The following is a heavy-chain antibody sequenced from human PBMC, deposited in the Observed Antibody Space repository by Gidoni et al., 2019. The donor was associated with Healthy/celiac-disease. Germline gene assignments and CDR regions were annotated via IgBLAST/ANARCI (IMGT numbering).Heavy chain of an antibody. CDR2: INPNSGGT. CDR1: GYTFTGSY. V-gene: IGHV1-2*02. CDR3: ARDLLRFLEDNGEGV. J-gene: IGHJ6*02. D-gene: IGHD3-3*01. Sequence: QVQLVQSGAEVTKPGASVKVSCNASGYTFTGSYMHWVRQAPGQGLEWMGWINPNSGGTNYAQKFQGRVTMTRDTSISTAYMELSRLRSDDTAVYYCARDLLRFLEDNGEGVWGQGTTVTVSS.